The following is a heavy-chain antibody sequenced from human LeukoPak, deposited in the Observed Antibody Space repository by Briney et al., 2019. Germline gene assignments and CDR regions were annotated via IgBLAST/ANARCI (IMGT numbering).Heavy chain of an antibody. CDR3: ARGAGTLDY. CDR1: GGSFSGYY. Sequence: SETLSLTCAVYGGSFSGYYWSWIRQPPGKGLEWIGEINHSGSTNYNPSLKSRVTISVDTSKNQFSLKPSSVTAADTAVYYCARGAGTLDYWGQGTLVTVSS. V-gene: IGHV4-34*01. CDR2: INHSGST. J-gene: IGHJ4*02. D-gene: IGHD1-26*01.